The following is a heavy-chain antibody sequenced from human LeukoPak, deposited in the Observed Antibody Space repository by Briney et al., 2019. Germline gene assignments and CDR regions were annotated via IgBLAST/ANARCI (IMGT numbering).Heavy chain of an antibody. CDR1: GFTFSSYA. Sequence: GGSLRLSCAASGFTFSSYAMSWVRQAPGKGLEWVSYISSSSSTIYYADSVKGRFTISRDNAKNSLYLQMNSLRAEDMAVYFCAKDTRSYGDYHYFDNWGQGTRVTVSS. V-gene: IGHV3-48*01. J-gene: IGHJ4*02. D-gene: IGHD4-17*01. CDR2: ISSSSSTI. CDR3: AKDTRSYGDYHYFDN.